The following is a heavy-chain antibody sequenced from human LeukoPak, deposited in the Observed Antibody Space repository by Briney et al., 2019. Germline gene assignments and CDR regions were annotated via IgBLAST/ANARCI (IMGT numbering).Heavy chain of an antibody. V-gene: IGHV4-30-2*01. Sequence: PSQTLSLTCAVSGGSISSGGYSWSWIRQPPGKGLEWIGYIYHSGSTYYNPSLKSRVTVSVDRSKNQFSLKLSSVTAADTAVYYCARADSNDAFDIWGQGTMVTVSS. CDR2: IYHSGST. D-gene: IGHD5-18*01. J-gene: IGHJ3*02. CDR1: GGSISSGGYS. CDR3: ARADSNDAFDI.